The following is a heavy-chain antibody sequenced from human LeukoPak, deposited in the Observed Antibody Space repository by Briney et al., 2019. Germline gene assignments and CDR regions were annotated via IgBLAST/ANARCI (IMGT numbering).Heavy chain of an antibody. V-gene: IGHV3-74*01. J-gene: IGHJ4*02. CDR2: INSDGSWT. Sequence: GGSLRLSCAASGNYWTHWVRQAPGKGLVWVSHINSDGSWTSYADSVKGRFTISKDNAKNTVYLQMNNLRAEDTAVYYCVSFYETYWGRGTLVTVSS. CDR3: VSFYETY. D-gene: IGHD2/OR15-2a*01. CDR1: GNYW.